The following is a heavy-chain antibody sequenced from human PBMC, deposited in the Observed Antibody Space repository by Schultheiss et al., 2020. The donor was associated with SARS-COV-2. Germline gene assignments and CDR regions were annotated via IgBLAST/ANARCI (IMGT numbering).Heavy chain of an antibody. J-gene: IGHJ4*02. CDR3: AKDRAGGAAGTPNDY. CDR1: GFTFSSYA. V-gene: IGHV3-23*01. CDR2: ISGSGGST. D-gene: IGHD6-13*01. Sequence: SCAASGFTFSSYAMSWVRQAPGKGLEWVSAISGSGGSTYYADSVKGRFTISRDNTKNTLYLQMNSLRAEDTAVYYCAKDRAGGAAGTPNDYWGQGTLVTVSS.